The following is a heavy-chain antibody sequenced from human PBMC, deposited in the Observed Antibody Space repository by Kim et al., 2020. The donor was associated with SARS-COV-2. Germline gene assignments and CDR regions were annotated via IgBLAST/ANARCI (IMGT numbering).Heavy chain of an antibody. J-gene: IGHJ6*03. D-gene: IGHD2-2*02. CDR1: GYTFTGYY. Sequence: ASVKVSCKASGYTFTGYYMHWVRQAPGQGLEWMGWINPNSGGTNYAQKFQGRVTMTTDTSITTAYMELSRLRSDDTAVYYCATDPAAIPGDYYYYMDVWGKGTTVTVSS. V-gene: IGHV1-2*02. CDR2: INPNSGGT. CDR3: ATDPAAIPGDYYYYMDV.